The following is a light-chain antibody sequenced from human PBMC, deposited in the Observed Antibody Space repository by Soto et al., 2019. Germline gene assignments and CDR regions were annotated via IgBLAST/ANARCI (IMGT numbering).Light chain of an antibody. Sequence: DIVLTQSPATLSLSPGERATLSCRASQSVSNFLAWYQQKPGQAPRLLIYDASNRATGIPARFSGSGFGTEFTLTISSLEPEDFAVYYCHQRNKWRTFGQGTKVEIK. CDR2: DAS. CDR1: QSVSNF. CDR3: HQRNKWRT. V-gene: IGKV3-11*01. J-gene: IGKJ1*01.